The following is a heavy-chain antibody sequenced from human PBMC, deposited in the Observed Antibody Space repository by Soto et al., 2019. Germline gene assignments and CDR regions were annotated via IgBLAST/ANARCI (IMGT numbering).Heavy chain of an antibody. D-gene: IGHD3-22*01. CDR2: IYYSGST. J-gene: IGHJ4*02. V-gene: IGHV4-59*01. Sequence: QVQLKESGPGLVQPSETLSLTCTVSGGSISPYYWSWIRQTPGKGLDWLAYIYYSGSTKYNPALNRRVTISVDTSNNLCSLKLSSVTSADTAVYYCAIASYYSDSFGSFLDSWGQGTLVTVSS. CDR3: AIASYYSDSFGSFLDS. CDR1: GGSISPYY.